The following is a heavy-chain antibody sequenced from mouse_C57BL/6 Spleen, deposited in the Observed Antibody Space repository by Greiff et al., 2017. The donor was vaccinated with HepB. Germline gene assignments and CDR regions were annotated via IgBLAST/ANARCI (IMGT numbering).Heavy chain of an antibody. Sequence: VQLQQSGAELARPGASVKLSCKASGYTFTSYGISWVKQRTGQGLEWIGEIYPRSGNTYYNEKFKGKATLTADKSSSTAYMELRSLTSEDSAVYFCARPDYYYGSSYEAWFAYWGQGTLVTVSA. D-gene: IGHD1-1*01. CDR1: GYTFTSYG. J-gene: IGHJ3*01. CDR3: ARPDYYYGSSYEAWFAY. V-gene: IGHV1-81*01. CDR2: IYPRSGNT.